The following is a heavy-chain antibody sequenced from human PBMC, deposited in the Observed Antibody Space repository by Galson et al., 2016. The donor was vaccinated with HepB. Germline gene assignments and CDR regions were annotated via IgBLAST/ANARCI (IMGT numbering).Heavy chain of an antibody. J-gene: IGHJ4*02. D-gene: IGHD6-19*01. CDR3: ARVRAVAATSARY. V-gene: IGHV3-11*06. CDR2: ISGDSIST. CDR1: GFTFSDSY. Sequence: SLRLSCAASGFTFSDSYMTWIRQAPGKGLEWVSYISGDSISTNYADTVKGRFTISRDNAKNSLYLQMNSLRAEDTAVYYCARVRAVAATSARYWGQGTLGTVSS.